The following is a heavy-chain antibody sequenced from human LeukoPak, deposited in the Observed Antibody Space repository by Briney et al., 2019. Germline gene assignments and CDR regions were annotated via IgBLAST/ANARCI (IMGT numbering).Heavy chain of an antibody. V-gene: IGHV3-48*03. CDR1: GFTFSGFE. J-gene: IGHJ4*02. Sequence: GSLRLSCAASGFTFSGFEMNWVRQPPGKGLEWVSYISSGGSTIFYADSVKGRFTISRDNAKNSLYLQMNSLRPDDTAVYYCAKRGHYSINWYHYFDYWGQGTLVTVSS. CDR2: ISSGGSTI. CDR3: AKRGHYSINWYHYFDY. D-gene: IGHD6-13*01.